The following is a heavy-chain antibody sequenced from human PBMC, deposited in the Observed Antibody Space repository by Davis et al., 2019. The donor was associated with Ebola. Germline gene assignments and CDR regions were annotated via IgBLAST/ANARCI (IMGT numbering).Heavy chain of an antibody. CDR3: ASSVGMWANY. CDR2: INAGNGDT. J-gene: IGHJ4*02. CDR1: GYIFTSYA. D-gene: IGHD7-27*01. Sequence: ASVKVSCKASGYIFTSYAIHWVRQAPGQRLEWMGWINAGNGDTKYSQKFRGRVTMTRDTSTSTVYMELSSLRSEDTAVYYCASSVGMWANYWGQGTLVTVSS. V-gene: IGHV1-3*01.